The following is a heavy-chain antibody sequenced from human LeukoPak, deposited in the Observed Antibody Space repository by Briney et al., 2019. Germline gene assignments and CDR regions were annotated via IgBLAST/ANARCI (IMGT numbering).Heavy chain of an antibody. D-gene: IGHD5-18*01. Sequence: ALRLSCAASGFTFDDYAMHWVRQAPGKGLEWVSGISWNSGSIGYADSAKGRFTISRDNAKNSLYLQMNSLRAEDTALYYCAKGKLHGYSYGYGYFDYWGQGTLVTVSS. J-gene: IGHJ4*02. CDR1: GFTFDDYA. CDR3: AKGKLHGYSYGYGYFDY. CDR2: ISWNSGSI. V-gene: IGHV3-9*01.